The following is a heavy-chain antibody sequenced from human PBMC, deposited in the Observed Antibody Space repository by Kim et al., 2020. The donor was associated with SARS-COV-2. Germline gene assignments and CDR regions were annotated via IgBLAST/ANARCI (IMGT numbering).Heavy chain of an antibody. J-gene: IGHJ6*02. CDR3: ARSDYGDYYPYYFYGMDV. CDR2: IYTSGST. CDR1: GGSISSGSYY. V-gene: IGHV4-61*02. D-gene: IGHD4-17*01. Sequence: SETLSLTCTVSGGSISSGSYYWSWIRQPAGKGLEWIGRIYTSGSTYYNPSLKSRVTISVDTSKNQFSLKLSSVTAADTAVYYCARSDYGDYYPYYFYGMDVWGQGTTVTVSS.